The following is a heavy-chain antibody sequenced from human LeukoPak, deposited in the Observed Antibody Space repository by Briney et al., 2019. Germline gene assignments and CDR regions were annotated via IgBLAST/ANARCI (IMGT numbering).Heavy chain of an antibody. CDR2: INPNSGGT. D-gene: IGHD5-18*01. Sequence: ASVKVSCKASGYTFTGYYMHWVRQAPGQGLEWMGWINPNSGGTNYAQKFQGRVTMTRDTSISTAYMEPSRLRSDDTAVYYCAVSLDTAMVTSHYYYYYYMDVWGKGTTVTISS. CDR3: AVSLDTAMVTSHYYYYYYMDV. V-gene: IGHV1-2*02. CDR1: GYTFTGYY. J-gene: IGHJ6*03.